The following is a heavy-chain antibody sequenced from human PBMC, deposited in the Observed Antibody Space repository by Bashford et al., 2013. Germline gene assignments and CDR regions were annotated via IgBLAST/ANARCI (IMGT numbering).Heavy chain of an antibody. Sequence: GGSLRLSCAASGFTFNTYGIHWVRQAPGKGLEWLAVIWFDGNYKYYSDSVKGRFTILRDNSMNTLYLQMNSLRADDTAVYYCARDRSVSRYYGMDVWGRGTTVTVSS. CDR3: ARDRSVSRYYGMDV. CDR1: GFTFNTYG. D-gene: IGHD3-3*01. J-gene: IGHJ6*02. CDR2: IWFDGNYK. V-gene: IGHV3-33*01.